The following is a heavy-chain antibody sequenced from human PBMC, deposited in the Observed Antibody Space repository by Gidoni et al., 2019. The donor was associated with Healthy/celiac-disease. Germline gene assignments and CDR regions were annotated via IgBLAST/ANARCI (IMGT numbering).Heavy chain of an antibody. CDR1: GGTFSSYA. Sequence: QVQLVQSGAEVKKPGSSVKVSCKASGGTFSSYAISWVRQSPGQGLEWMGRIIPTLGIANYAQQFQGRVTITADKSTSTAYMELSSLRSEDTAVYYCARRRPDSGSYYNYYYGMDVWGQGTTVTVSS. CDR2: IIPTLGIA. D-gene: IGHD1-26*01. J-gene: IGHJ6*02. V-gene: IGHV1-69*09. CDR3: ARRRPDSGSYYNYYYGMDV.